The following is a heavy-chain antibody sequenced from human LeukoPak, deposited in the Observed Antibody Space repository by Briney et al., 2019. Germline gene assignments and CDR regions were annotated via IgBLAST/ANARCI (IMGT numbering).Heavy chain of an antibody. V-gene: IGHV4-38-2*02. CDR1: GYSISSGYY. D-gene: IGHD1-26*01. Sequence: PSQTLSLTCTVSGYSISSGYYWGWIRQPPGKGLEWIGSIYHSGSTYYNPSLKSRVTISVDTSKNQFSLKLSSVTAADTAVYYCARDFGYSGWDAFDIWGQGTMVTVSS. CDR3: ARDFGYSGWDAFDI. J-gene: IGHJ3*02. CDR2: IYHSGST.